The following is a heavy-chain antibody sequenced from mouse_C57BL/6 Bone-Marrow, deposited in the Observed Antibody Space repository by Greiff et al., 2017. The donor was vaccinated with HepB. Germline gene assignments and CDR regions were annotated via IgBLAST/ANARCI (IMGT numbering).Heavy chain of an antibody. Sequence: VQLQQSGPGLVQPSPSLSITCTVSGFSLTSYGVHWVRQSPGKGLEWLGVIWSGGSTDYNAAFISRLSISKDNSKSQVFFKMNSLQADDTAIDYCAGKGGSSYPYAMDYWGQGTSVTVSS. V-gene: IGHV2-2*01. CDR2: IWSGGST. J-gene: IGHJ4*01. CDR1: GFSLTSYG. D-gene: IGHD1-1*01. CDR3: AGKGGSSYPYAMDY.